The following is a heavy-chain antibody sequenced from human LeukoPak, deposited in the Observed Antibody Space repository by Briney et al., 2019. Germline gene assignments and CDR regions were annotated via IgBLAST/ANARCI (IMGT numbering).Heavy chain of an antibody. D-gene: IGHD6-19*01. V-gene: IGHV3-23*01. J-gene: IGHJ5*02. CDR2: ISGSGGST. CDR1: GFTFSSYA. Sequence: GGSLRLSCAASGFTFSSYAMSWVRQAPGKGLEWVAAISGSGGSTYYADSVKGRFTISRDNSKNTLYLQMNSLRAEDTAVYYCARDRQWLPQGWFDPWGQGTLVTVSS. CDR3: ARDRQWLPQGWFDP.